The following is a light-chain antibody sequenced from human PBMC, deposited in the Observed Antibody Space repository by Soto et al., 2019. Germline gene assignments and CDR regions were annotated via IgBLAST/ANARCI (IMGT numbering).Light chain of an antibody. Sequence: EIVLTQSPGTLSLSPGERAILTCRASQSVTSSFLAWYQRRPGQAPRLLIYGASTRASGIPDRFSGSGSGTDFTLTISRLAPEDFAMYYCHQYGSSPLTFGPGTKVDIK. CDR3: HQYGSSPLT. CDR1: QSVTSSF. CDR2: GAS. J-gene: IGKJ3*01. V-gene: IGKV3-20*01.